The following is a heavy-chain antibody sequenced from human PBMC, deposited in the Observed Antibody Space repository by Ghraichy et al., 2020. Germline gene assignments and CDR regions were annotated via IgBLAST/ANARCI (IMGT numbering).Heavy chain of an antibody. CDR1: GFSFNDYI. D-gene: IGHD2-21*01. Sequence: GGSLRLSCAGSGFSFNDYIINWVRQAPGKGLEWVSSISSSGDFRYYAASVKGRFTISRDYAKNSVSLEMDSLRVEDTALYYCARVVGIAPAGPVDFWGQGNLVTVAS. CDR3: ARVVGIAPAGPVDF. CDR2: ISSSGDFR. V-gene: IGHV3-21*01. J-gene: IGHJ4*02.